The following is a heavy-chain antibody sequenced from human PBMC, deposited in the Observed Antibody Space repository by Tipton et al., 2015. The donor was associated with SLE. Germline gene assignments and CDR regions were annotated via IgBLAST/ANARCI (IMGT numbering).Heavy chain of an antibody. Sequence: SLRLSCAASGFTFSNYWIHWVRQAPGKGLMWVSRIHPHGTATGYADPVKGRFSISRDNDKNTLWLQMNSLRVEDTALYFCAKDHTYFDLLTANALHYWGQGSLVTVSS. CDR3: AKDHTYFDLLTANALHY. J-gene: IGHJ4*02. CDR1: GFTFSNYW. CDR2: IHPHGTAT. V-gene: IGHV3-74*01. D-gene: IGHD3-9*01.